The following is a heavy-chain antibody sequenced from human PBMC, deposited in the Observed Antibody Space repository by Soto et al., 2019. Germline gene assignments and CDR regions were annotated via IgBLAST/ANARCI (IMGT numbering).Heavy chain of an antibody. J-gene: IGHJ4*02. CDR3: ARGRYGDY. Sequence: QVHLVQSGAEVKKPGASVKVSCKGSGYAFTTYGITWVRQAPGQGLEWMGWISAHNGNTNYAQKLQGRVTVTRDTSTRTAYMELRSLRSDDTAVYYCARGRYGDYWGQADLVTVSS. V-gene: IGHV1-18*01. D-gene: IGHD1-1*01. CDR2: ISAHNGNT. CDR1: GYAFTTYG.